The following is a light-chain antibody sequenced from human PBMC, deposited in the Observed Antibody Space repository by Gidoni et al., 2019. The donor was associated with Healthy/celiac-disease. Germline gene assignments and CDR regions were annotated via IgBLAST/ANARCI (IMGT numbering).Light chain of an antibody. Sequence: IQMTKSPSSLSASVGDRVTITCQASQDISNYLYCYQQKQGKAPKLLIYDEFNLETGVPSRFTVSGSGTDFTFTICSLQPQDIATYYCQQYVILLYTFGQGTKLEIK. J-gene: IGKJ2*01. CDR1: QDISNY. CDR3: QQYVILLYT. V-gene: IGKV1-33*01. CDR2: DEF.